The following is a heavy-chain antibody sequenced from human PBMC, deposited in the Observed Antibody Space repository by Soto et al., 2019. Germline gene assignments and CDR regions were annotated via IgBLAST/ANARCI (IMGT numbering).Heavy chain of an antibody. J-gene: IGHJ4*02. V-gene: IGHV3-11*01. D-gene: IGHD3-16*01. Sequence: QVQLVDSGGGLVKPGGSLRLSCAASGFTFSDYYMSWIRQAPGKGLEWVSYISSRGTTIYYADSVRGRFTISRDNAKNALYLQMNSLRPEDTAVYYCARGAVGASYDYWGQGTLVTVSS. CDR2: ISSRGTTI. CDR1: GFTFSDYY. CDR3: ARGAVGASYDY.